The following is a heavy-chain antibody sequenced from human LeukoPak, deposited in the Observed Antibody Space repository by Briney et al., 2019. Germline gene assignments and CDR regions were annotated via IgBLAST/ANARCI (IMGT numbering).Heavy chain of an antibody. CDR1: GGSFSGYY. Sequence: SETLSLTCAVYGGSFSGYYWSWIRQPPGKGLECIEEINHSGSTNYNPSLNSRVTISVDTSKNQFSLKLSSVTAADTAVYYCAREGGSVSEHFDYWGQGTLVTVSS. V-gene: IGHV4-34*01. CDR3: AREGGSVSEHFDY. D-gene: IGHD4-17*01. J-gene: IGHJ4*02. CDR2: INHSGST.